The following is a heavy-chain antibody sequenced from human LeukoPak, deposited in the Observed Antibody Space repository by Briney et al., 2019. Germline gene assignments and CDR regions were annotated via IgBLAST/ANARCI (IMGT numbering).Heavy chain of an antibody. CDR1: GYTFTGYY. J-gene: IGHJ3*02. V-gene: IGHV1-2*02. CDR3: ATCVVVPAAISDAFDI. Sequence: ASVKVSCKASGYTFTGYYMHWVRQAPGQGLEWMGWINPNSGGTNYAQKFQGRVTMTRDTSISTAYMVLSRLRSDDTAVYYCATCVVVPAAISDAFDIWGQGTMVTVSS. D-gene: IGHD2-2*01. CDR2: INPNSGGT.